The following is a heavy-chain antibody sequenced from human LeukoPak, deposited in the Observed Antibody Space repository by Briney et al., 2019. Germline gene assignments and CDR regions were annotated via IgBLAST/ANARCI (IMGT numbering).Heavy chain of an antibody. Sequence: PSETLSLTCAVSGGSISSGGYSWSWIRQPPGKGLEWIGYIYHSGSTYYNPSLKSRVTISVDRSKNQFSLKLSSVTAADTAVYYCAANYYDSSGYYTPSFDYWGQGTLVTVSS. CDR3: AANYYDSSGYYTPSFDY. CDR2: IYHSGST. D-gene: IGHD3-22*01. V-gene: IGHV4-30-2*01. J-gene: IGHJ4*02. CDR1: GGSISSGGYS.